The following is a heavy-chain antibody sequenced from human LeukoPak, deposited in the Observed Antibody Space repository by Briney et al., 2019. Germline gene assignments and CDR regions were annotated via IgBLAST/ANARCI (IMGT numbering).Heavy chain of an antibody. J-gene: IGHJ4*02. CDR1: GFTFSSYS. CDR3: ARDAPSYGSGSY. V-gene: IGHV3-21*01. Sequence: GGSLRLSCAASGFTFSSYSMNWVRQAPGKGLEWVSSISSSSSHIYYADSVEGRFTISRDNAENSLYLQMNSLRVEDTAVYYCARDAPSYGSGSYWGQGTLVTVSS. CDR2: ISSSSSHI. D-gene: IGHD3-10*01.